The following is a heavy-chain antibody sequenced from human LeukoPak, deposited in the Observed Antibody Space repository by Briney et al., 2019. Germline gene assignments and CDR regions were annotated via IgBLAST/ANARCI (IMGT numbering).Heavy chain of an antibody. CDR1: GGTFSSYA. V-gene: IGHV1-69*05. J-gene: IGHJ4*02. CDR3: ARGKYYYDSSGYDY. D-gene: IGHD3-22*01. Sequence: GASVKVSCKASGGTFSSYAISWVRQAPGQGLEWMGGIIPIFGTANYAQKFQGRVTITTDESTSTAYMELSSLRSEDTAVCYCARGKYYYDSSGYDYWGQGTLVTVSS. CDR2: IIPIFGTA.